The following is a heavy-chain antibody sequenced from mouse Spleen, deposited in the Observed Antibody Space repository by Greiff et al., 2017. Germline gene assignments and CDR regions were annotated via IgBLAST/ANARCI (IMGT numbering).Heavy chain of an antibody. CDR3: ARNLDYYGLQAMDY. Sequence: VMLVESGPGLVQPSQSLSITCTVSGFSLTSYGVHWVRQSPGKGLEWLGVIWSGGSTDYNAAFISRLSISKDNSKSQVFFKMNSLQADDTAIYYCARNLDYYGLQAMDYWGQGTSVTVSS. J-gene: IGHJ4*01. V-gene: IGHV2-2*01. CDR1: GFSLTSYG. CDR2: IWSGGST. D-gene: IGHD1-2*01.